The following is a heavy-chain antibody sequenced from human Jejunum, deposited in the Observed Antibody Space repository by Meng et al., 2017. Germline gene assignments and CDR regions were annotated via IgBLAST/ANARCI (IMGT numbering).Heavy chain of an antibody. CDR2: VDPSGGST. CDR1: GYTFTSYY. Sequence: ASVKVSCKASGYTFTSYYMNWVRQAPGQGFEWMGIVDPSGGSTSYAQKFRGRVTMTRDTCTSTVYMELTSLRSEDTAIYYGARKATSGFNWLDPWGQGTLVTVSS. V-gene: IGHV1-46*01. D-gene: IGHD3-22*01. J-gene: IGHJ5*02. CDR3: ARKATSGFNWLDP.